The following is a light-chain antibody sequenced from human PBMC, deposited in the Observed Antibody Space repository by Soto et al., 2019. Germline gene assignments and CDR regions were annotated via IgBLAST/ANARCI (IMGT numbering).Light chain of an antibody. J-gene: IGKJ3*01. CDR3: QQYYSNPRT. CDR2: WAS. V-gene: IGKV4-1*01. Sequence: DIVMTQSPDSLAVSLGERATINCKSSQSVLYNSNNKNYLAWYQQKPGQPPKLLIYWASTRESGVPDRFSGSGSGTDFTLTISSLQAEDVAVYYCQQYYSNPRTFGPETKVDIK. CDR1: QSVLYNSNNKNY.